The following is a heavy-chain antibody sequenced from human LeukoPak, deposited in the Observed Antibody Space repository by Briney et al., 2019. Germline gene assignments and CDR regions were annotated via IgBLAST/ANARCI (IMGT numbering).Heavy chain of an antibody. Sequence: GASVKVSCKASRGTFSSYAISWVRQAPGQGLEWMGGIIPIFGTANYAQKFQGRVTITADESTSTAYMELSSLRSEDTAVYYCAASIAAAGTYYYYYYMDVWGKGTTVTISS. CDR3: AASIAAAGTYYYYYYMDV. D-gene: IGHD6-13*01. CDR2: IIPIFGTA. J-gene: IGHJ6*03. V-gene: IGHV1-69*13. CDR1: RGTFSSYA.